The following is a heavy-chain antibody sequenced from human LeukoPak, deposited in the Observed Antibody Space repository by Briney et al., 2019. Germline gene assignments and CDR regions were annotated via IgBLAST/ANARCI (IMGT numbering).Heavy chain of an antibody. CDR3: ARPGTMTKFDP. J-gene: IGHJ5*02. Sequence: PSETLSLTCTVSGGSISSSSYYWGWIRPPPGKGLEWIGSINYSGSTCYNPSLKSRFTISVDTSKNQFSLKLSSATAADTAVYYCARPGTMTKFDPWGQGTLVTVSS. CDR1: GGSISSSSYY. CDR2: INYSGST. D-gene: IGHD3-22*01. V-gene: IGHV4-39*01.